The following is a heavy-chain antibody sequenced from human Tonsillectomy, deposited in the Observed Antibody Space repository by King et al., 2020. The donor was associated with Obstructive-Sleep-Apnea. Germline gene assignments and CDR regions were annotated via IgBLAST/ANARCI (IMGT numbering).Heavy chain of an antibody. V-gene: IGHV3-30*18. Sequence: VQLVESGGGVVQPGRSLRLSCAASEFTFSSYGMHWVRQAPGKGLEWVAVISFDGNNKFYADSVKGRFTVSKDNSKNTLFLQMNSLRPEDTAMYYCAKDSLRISLAVALDCWGQGTLVTVSS. D-gene: IGHD6-19*01. CDR2: ISFDGNNK. CDR1: EFTFSSYG. J-gene: IGHJ4*02. CDR3: AKDSLRISLAVALDC.